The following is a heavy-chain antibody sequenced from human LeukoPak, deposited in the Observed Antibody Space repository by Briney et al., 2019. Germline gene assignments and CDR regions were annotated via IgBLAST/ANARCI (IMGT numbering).Heavy chain of an antibody. CDR1: GGSISSYF. Sequence: PSETLSLTCTVSGGSISSYFWSWIRQPAGKGLEWIGRIYPSGSTNYSPSLKSRVTMSVDTSKNQFSLKLSSVTAADTAVYYCARAAAFYYDSSGYYTSPYYYGMDVWGKGPRSPSPQ. CDR3: ARAAAFYYDSSGYYTSPYYYGMDV. D-gene: IGHD3-22*01. J-gene: IGHJ6*01. V-gene: IGHV4-4*07. CDR2: IYPSGST.